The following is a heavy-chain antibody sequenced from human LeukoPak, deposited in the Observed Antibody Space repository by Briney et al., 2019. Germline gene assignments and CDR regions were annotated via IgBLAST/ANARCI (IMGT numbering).Heavy chain of an antibody. CDR2: ISWNGGSI. CDR1: GFTFDDYA. V-gene: IGHV3-9*01. J-gene: IGHJ4*02. D-gene: IGHD3-9*01. Sequence: PGRSLRLSCAASGFTFDDYAMHWVRQAPGKGLEWVSGISWNGGSIGYADSVKGRFTISRDNAKNSLYLQMNSLRAEDTALYYCAKDSSYDILTGYSLYYFDYWGQGTLVTVSS. CDR3: AKDSSYDILTGYSLYYFDY.